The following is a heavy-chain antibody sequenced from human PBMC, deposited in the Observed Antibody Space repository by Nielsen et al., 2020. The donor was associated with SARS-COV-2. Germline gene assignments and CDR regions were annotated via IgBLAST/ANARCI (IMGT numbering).Heavy chain of an antibody. CDR1: GFTFSSYE. CDR3: ATSDGYDYDAFDI. J-gene: IGHJ3*02. Sequence: GGSLRLSCAASGFTFSSYEMDWVRQAPGKGLEWVSYISSSGSTIYYADSVKGRFTISRDNAKNSLYLQMNSLRAEDTAVYYCATSDGYDYDAFDIWGQGTMVTVSS. D-gene: IGHD5-12*01. CDR2: ISSSGSTI. V-gene: IGHV3-48*03.